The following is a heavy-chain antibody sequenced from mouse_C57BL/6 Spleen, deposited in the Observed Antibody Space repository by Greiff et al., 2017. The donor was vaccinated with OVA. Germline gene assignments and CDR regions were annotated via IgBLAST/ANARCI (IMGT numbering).Heavy chain of an antibody. Sequence: QVQLQQSGAELVRPGASVKLSCKASGYTFTSYGISWVKQRTGQGLEWIGEIYPRSGNTYYNEKFKGKATLTADKSSSTAYMELRSLTSEDSAVYFCARWGRDYERGDYFDYWGQGTTLTVSS. V-gene: IGHV1-81*01. D-gene: IGHD2-4*01. CDR1: GYTFTSYG. CDR2: IYPRSGNT. CDR3: ARWGRDYERGDYFDY. J-gene: IGHJ2*01.